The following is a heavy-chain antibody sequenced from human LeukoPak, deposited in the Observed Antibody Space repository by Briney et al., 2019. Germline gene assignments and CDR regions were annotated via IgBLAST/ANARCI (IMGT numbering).Heavy chain of an antibody. CDR1: GGSLSGYY. CDR2: INHSGST. D-gene: IGHD3-22*01. Sequence: SETPSLTCAVYGGSLSGYYWSWIRQPPGKGLEWIGEINHSGSTNYNPSLKSRVTISVDTSKNQFSLKLSSVTAADTAVYYCAREGITMIVWGQGTLVTASS. V-gene: IGHV4-34*01. J-gene: IGHJ4*02. CDR3: AREGITMIV.